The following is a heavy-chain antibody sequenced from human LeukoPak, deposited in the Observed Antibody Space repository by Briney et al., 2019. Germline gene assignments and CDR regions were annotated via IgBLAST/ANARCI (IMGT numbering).Heavy chain of an antibody. J-gene: IGHJ4*02. Sequence: PGGSLRLSCAASGFNHSSYWMHWVRQAPGKGRVWVSRISSDGSTTNFPDSVKGRFTLSRDNAKNTLYLQMNRLRAEDTAVYYCARVWVDLSLAPFDYWGQGTLVTVSS. CDR3: ARVWVDLSLAPFDY. CDR1: GFNHSSYW. CDR2: ISSDGSTT. V-gene: IGHV3-74*01. D-gene: IGHD3-16*02.